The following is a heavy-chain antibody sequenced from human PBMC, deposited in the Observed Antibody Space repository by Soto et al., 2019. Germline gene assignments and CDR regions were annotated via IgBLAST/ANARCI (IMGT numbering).Heavy chain of an antibody. Sequence: PSETLSLTCTVSGGSISSYYWSWIRQPPGKGLEWIGYIYYSGSTNYNPSLKSRVTISVDTSKNQFSLKLSSVTAADTAVYYCARDRGITGTFFGFDPWGQGTLVTVSS. CDR3: ARDRGITGTFFGFDP. J-gene: IGHJ5*02. D-gene: IGHD1-20*01. CDR1: GGSISSYY. V-gene: IGHV4-59*01. CDR2: IYYSGST.